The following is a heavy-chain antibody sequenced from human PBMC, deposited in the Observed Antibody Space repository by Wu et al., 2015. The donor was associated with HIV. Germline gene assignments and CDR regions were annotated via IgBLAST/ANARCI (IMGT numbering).Heavy chain of an antibody. J-gene: IGHJ6*02. CDR2: AIPLLGKT. V-gene: IGHV1-69*11. Sequence: QVHLVQSGTEVKKPGSSVRVSCKASGGTFSGQTVTWVRQAPGAGLEWMGRAIPLLGKTNYAQKFQDRVTITADASMNTAYMELNSLRSEDTAMYYCAGXLIAVTGAWGXESKYNYVMDVVGPRDHGHRLL. D-gene: IGHD6-19*01. CDR3: AGXLIAVTGAWGXESKYNYVMDV. CDR1: GGTFSGQT.